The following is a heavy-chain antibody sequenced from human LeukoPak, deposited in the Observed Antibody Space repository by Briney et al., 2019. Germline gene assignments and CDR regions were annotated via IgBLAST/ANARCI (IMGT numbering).Heavy chain of an antibody. D-gene: IGHD4-17*01. J-gene: IGHJ4*02. CDR2: IYHSGST. V-gene: IGHV4-30-2*01. CDR3: ARGYGDYVQGYFDY. Sequence: PSETLSLTCAVSGGSISSGGYSWSWIRQPLGKGLEWIGYIYHSGSTYYNPSLKSRVTISVDRSKNQFSLKLSSVTAADTAVYYCARGYGDYVQGYFDYWGQGTLVTVSS. CDR1: GGSISSGGYS.